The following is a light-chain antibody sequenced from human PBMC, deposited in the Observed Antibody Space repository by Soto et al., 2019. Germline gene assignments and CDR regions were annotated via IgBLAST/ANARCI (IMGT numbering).Light chain of an antibody. J-gene: IGKJ2*01. CDR1: QTVSSRY. CDR2: GAS. Sequence: EIVLTQSPGTLSLSPGERATLSCRASQTVSSRYLAWYQQKPGQAPRLLMYGASNRATGIPDRFSGSGSGTDFTITISRLEPEDFAVYFCQQYGRSPPFTFGQGTKVEIK. V-gene: IGKV3-20*01. CDR3: QQYGRSPPFT.